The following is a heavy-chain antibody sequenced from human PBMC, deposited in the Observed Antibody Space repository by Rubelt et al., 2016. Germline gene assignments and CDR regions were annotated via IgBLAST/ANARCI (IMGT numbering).Heavy chain of an antibody. Sequence: QVQLQQWGAGLLKPSETLSLTCAVYGGSFSGYYWSWIRQPPGEGLEWIGEINHSGITNYNASLKSRLTISVDTSKNQFSLRLTSWTAADTAVYYCARGPTWSVYPYYWVQGALVTISS. CDR1: GGSFSGYY. CDR3: ARGPTWSVYPYY. D-gene: IGHD3-3*01. J-gene: IGHJ4*02. CDR2: INHSGIT. V-gene: IGHV4-34*01.